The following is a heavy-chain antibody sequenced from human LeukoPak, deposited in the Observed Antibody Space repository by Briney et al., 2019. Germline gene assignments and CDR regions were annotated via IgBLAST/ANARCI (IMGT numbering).Heavy chain of an antibody. Sequence: ASVKVSCKASGYGFTGYYMHWVRQAPGQGLEWMGWINPNSGGTSYAQKFQGRVTMTRDTSTSTVYMELSSLRSEDTAVYYCARDPHCSSTSCYGAYYYYYYMDVWGKGTTVTVSS. CDR2: INPNSGGT. J-gene: IGHJ6*03. CDR1: GYGFTGYY. D-gene: IGHD2-2*01. CDR3: ARDPHCSSTSCYGAYYYYYYMDV. V-gene: IGHV1-2*02.